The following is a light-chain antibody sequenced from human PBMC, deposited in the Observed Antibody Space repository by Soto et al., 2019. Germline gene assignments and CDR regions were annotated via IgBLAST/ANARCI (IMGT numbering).Light chain of an antibody. CDR1: QTVTNNY. V-gene: IGKV3-20*01. J-gene: IGKJ1*01. CDR2: GAS. Sequence: EIVLTQSPGTLSLSPGESATLSCRASQTVTNNYLAWYQQKPGQAPRLLIYGASSRAIDIPHRITGSWSGADFTLTLSRLEPEDFAVYYCQQYGRSPRTFGQGTKVEIK. CDR3: QQYGRSPRT.